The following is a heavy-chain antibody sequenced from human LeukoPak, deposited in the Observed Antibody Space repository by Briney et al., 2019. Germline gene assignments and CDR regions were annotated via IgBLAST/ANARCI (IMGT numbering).Heavy chain of an antibody. V-gene: IGHV4-39*01. CDR2: IYYSGST. D-gene: IGHD5-12*01. J-gene: IGHJ4*02. Sequence: SETLSLTCTVSGGSISSSSYYWGWIRQPPGKGLEWTGSIYYSGSTYYNPSLKSRVTISVDTSKNQFSLKLSSVTAADTAVYYCASGGGKGIVATIIEDWGQGTLVTVSS. CDR1: GGSISSSSYY. CDR3: ASGGGKGIVATIIED.